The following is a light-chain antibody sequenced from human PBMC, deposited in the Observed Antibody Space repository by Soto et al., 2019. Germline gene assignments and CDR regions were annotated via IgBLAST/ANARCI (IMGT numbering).Light chain of an antibody. CDR1: QSVSSRY. CDR3: QQYTGPPTP. Sequence: EIGLTQSPATLSLSPGERATLSFRASQSVSSRYLAWYQQKPGQAPRLLIYGASTRAAGIPDRFSGSGSGTDFTLTITRLEPEDSAVYFCQQYTGPPTPFGQRTRLAVK. CDR2: GAS. V-gene: IGKV3-20*01. J-gene: IGKJ5*01.